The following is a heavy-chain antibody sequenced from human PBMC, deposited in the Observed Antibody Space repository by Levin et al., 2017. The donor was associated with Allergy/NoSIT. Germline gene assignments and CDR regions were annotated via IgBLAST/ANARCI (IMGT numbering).Heavy chain of an antibody. CDR2: IYYSGST. CDR3: ARPSLSSGSFDP. Sequence: SETLSLTCTVSGGSISSYYWSWIRQPPGKGLEWIGYIYYSGSTNYNPSLKSRVTISVDTSKNQFSLKLSSVTAADTAVYYCARPSLSSGSFDPWGQGTLVTVSS. CDR1: GGSISSYY. J-gene: IGHJ5*02. V-gene: IGHV4-59*08. D-gene: IGHD6-19*01.